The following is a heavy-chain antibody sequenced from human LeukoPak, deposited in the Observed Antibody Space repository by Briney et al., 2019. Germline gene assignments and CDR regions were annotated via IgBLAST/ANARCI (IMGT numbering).Heavy chain of an antibody. CDR1: GYSISNGGYY. CDR2: IYHSGRT. D-gene: IGHD3-9*01. V-gene: IGHV4-31*03. Sequence: PSETLSLTCTVSGYSISNGGYYWAWIRQPPGKGLEWVGSIYHSGRTYYNPSLKSRVTLSVDTSRNQFSLNVNSVTAADTAVFYCVRVVYDIMSGYLPYFYMDVWGKGTTVAVSS. CDR3: VRVVYDIMSGYLPYFYMDV. J-gene: IGHJ6*03.